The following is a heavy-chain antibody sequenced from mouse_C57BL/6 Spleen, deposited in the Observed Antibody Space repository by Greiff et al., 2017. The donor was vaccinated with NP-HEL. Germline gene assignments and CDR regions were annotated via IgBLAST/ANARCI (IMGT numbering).Heavy chain of an antibody. J-gene: IGHJ2*01. CDR2: ISSGSSTI. Sequence: DVKLQESGGGLVKPGGSLKLSCAASGFTFSDYGMHWVRQAPEKGLEWVAYISSGSSTIYYADTVKGRFTISRDNAKNTLFLQMTSLRSEDTAMYYCAREGTTVAYYFDSWGQGTTLTVSS. CDR1: GFTFSDYG. CDR3: AREGTTVAYYFDS. V-gene: IGHV5-17*01. D-gene: IGHD1-1*01.